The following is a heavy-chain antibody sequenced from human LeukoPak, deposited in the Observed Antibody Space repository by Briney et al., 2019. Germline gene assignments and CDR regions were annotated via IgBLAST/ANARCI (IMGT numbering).Heavy chain of an antibody. CDR2: ISGSGGST. CDR1: GFTFSSYA. D-gene: IGHD3-22*01. V-gene: IGHV3-23*01. J-gene: IGHJ4*01. Sequence: GGSVRLSCAASGFTFSSYAMSWVRQAPGKGLEWVSAISGSGGSTYYADSVKGRFTISRDNSKNTLYLQMNSLRAEDTAVYYCAKYRPYYYDSSGYYGYWGHGTMVTVSS. CDR3: AKYRPYYYDSSGYYGY.